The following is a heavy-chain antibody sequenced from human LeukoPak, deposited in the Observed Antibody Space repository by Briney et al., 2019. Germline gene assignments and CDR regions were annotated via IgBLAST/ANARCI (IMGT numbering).Heavy chain of an antibody. CDR2: ISGGGGST. V-gene: IGHV3-23*01. CDR1: GFTFSNYA. J-gene: IGHJ4*02. D-gene: IGHD3-22*01. CDR3: AKARYYDSSGYFDY. Sequence: GGSLRPSCAASGFTFSNYAMSWVRQAPGKGLEWVSAISGGGGSTYYADSVKGRFTISRDNSKNTLYLQMNSLRAEDMAVYYCAKARYYDSSGYFDYWGQGTLVTVSS.